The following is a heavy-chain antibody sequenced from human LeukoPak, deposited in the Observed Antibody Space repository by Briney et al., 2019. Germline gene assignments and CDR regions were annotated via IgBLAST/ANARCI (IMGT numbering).Heavy chain of an antibody. CDR1: GYTFTGYY. CDR2: ISAYNGNT. Sequence: ASVKVSCKASGYTFTGYYMHWVRQAPGQGLEWMGWISAYNGNTNYAQKLQGRVTMTTDTSTSTAYMELRSLRSDDTAVYYCAKDRATPYYLDYWGQGTLVTVSS. V-gene: IGHV1-18*04. J-gene: IGHJ4*02. CDR3: AKDRATPYYLDY. D-gene: IGHD5-24*01.